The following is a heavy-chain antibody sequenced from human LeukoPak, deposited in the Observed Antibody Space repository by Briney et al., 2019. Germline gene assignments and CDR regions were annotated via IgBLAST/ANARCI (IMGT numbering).Heavy chain of an antibody. CDR3: ARDHESGYYYYGMDV. V-gene: IGHV5-51*01. CDR2: IYPGDSDT. Sequence: GESLEISCKGSGYSFTSYWIGWGRQMPGKGLEWMGIIYPGDSDTRYSPSFQGQVTISADKSISTAYLQWSSLKASDTAMYYCARDHESGYYYYGMDVWGQGTTVTVSS. J-gene: IGHJ6*02. CDR1: GYSFTSYW. D-gene: IGHD3-3*01.